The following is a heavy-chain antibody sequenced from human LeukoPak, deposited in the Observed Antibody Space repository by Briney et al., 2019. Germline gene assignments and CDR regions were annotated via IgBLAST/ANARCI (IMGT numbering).Heavy chain of an antibody. J-gene: IGHJ6*04. Sequence: GGPLRLSCAASGFTVSSNYMSWVRQAPGKGLEWVSVIYSDGGTYYADSVKGRFSISRDNSKNTVYLQMNSLRAEDTAVYYCARSRGGLRSMDVWGKGTTVTVSS. CDR1: GFTVSSNY. CDR2: IYSDGGT. D-gene: IGHD5-12*01. CDR3: ARSRGGLRSMDV. V-gene: IGHV3-53*01.